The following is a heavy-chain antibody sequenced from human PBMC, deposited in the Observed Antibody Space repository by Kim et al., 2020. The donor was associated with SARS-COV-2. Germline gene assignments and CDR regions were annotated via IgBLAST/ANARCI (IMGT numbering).Heavy chain of an antibody. D-gene: IGHD3-9*01. V-gene: IGHV7-4-1*02. CDR3: ARERERYFDWLSFDYGMDV. J-gene: IGHJ6*02. CDR2: INTNTGNP. Sequence: ASVKVSCKASGYTFTSYAMNWVRQAPGQGLEWMGWINTNTGNPTYAQGFTGRFVFSLDTSVSTAYLQISSLKAEDTAVYYCARERERYFDWLSFDYGMDVWGQGTTVTVSS. CDR1: GYTFTSYA.